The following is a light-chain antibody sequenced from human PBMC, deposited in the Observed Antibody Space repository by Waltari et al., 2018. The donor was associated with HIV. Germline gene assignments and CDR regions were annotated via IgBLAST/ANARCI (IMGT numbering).Light chain of an antibody. CDR2: VND. CDR3: VVWDEVVNGWL. V-gene: IGLV1-44*01. Sequence: QAVLTQPPSASGTPGQRVTISCSGSNSNIANNTVHGLQQVSGTAPKLLVYVNDQRPSGVPDRFSGSKSGTSASLAISGLQSDDEADYYCVVWDEVVNGWLFGGGTRLTVL. J-gene: IGLJ3*02. CDR1: NSNIANNT.